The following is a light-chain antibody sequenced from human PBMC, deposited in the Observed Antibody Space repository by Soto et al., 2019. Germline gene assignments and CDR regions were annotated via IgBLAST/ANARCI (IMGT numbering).Light chain of an antibody. CDR1: QSVSHSY. J-gene: IGKJ1*01. CDR3: QQYGSSPKT. CDR2: GAS. Sequence: EIVLTQSPGTLSLSPGERATLSCRASQSVSHSYLAWYQQKPGQAPRLLIYGASSRATGIPDRFRGSGSGTDFTLTINRLEPEDFAGYCCQQYGSSPKTFGQGTKVEIK. V-gene: IGKV3-20*01.